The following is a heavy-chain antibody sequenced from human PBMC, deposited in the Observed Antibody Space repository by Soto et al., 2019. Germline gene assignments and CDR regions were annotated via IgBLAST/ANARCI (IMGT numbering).Heavy chain of an antibody. J-gene: IGHJ4*02. V-gene: IGHV4-34*01. CDR3: ARSTYVRWLQLRGGFDY. D-gene: IGHD5-12*01. CDR1: GGSFSCYY. Sequence: SETLSLTCAVYGGSFSCYYWSWIRQPPGKGLEWIGEINHSGSTNYNPSLKSRVTISVDTSKNQFSLKLSSVTAADTAVYYCARSTYVRWLQLRGGFDYWGQGTLVTVSS. CDR2: INHSGST.